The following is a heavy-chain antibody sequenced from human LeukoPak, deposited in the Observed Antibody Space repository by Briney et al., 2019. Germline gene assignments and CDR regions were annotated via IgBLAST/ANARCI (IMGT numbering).Heavy chain of an antibody. D-gene: IGHD5-18*01. CDR1: GFIFSNYW. CDR2: VDSDGRGT. CDR3: ARDERGGYSYGLGFDY. J-gene: IGHJ4*02. V-gene: IGHV3-74*01. Sequence: GGSLRLSCTASGFIFSNYWMHWVRQAPGTGLVWVSHVDSDGRGTSYADSVKGRFTISRDNAKNSLYLQMNSPRAEDTAVYYCARDERGGYSYGLGFDYWGQGILVTVSS.